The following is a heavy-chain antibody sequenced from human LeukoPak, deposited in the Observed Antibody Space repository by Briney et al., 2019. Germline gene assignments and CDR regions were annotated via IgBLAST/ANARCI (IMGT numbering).Heavy chain of an antibody. CDR2: IIPILGIS. J-gene: IGHJ4*02. D-gene: IGHD1-26*01. Sequence: SVKVSCKASGGTFSSYAITWVRQAPGQELEWMGGIIPILGISDYAQQFQGRVTITADKSTSTAYMELNRLRSEDTALYYCARSLAGGSYAFDYWGQGTLVTVSS. V-gene: IGHV1-69*10. CDR3: ARSLAGGSYAFDY. CDR1: GGTFSSYA.